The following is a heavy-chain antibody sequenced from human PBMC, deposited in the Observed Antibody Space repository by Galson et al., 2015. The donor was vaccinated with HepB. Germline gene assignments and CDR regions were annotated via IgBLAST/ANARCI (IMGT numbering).Heavy chain of an antibody. CDR1: GYTFTNYG. V-gene: IGHV1-18*01. CDR3: ARDRVYGGYDVYWYFAL. J-gene: IGHJ2*01. Sequence: SVKVSCKASGYTFTNYGISWVRQAPGQGLEWMGWISVYTGNTNYVQKFQGRVTMPTDTSTSTAYMELRSLRSDDTAVYDCARDRVYGGYDVYWYFALWGRGTLVTVSS. D-gene: IGHD4-17*01. CDR2: ISVYTGNT.